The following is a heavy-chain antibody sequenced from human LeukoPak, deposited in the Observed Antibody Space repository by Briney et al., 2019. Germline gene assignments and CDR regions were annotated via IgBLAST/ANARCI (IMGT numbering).Heavy chain of an antibody. J-gene: IGHJ5*02. CDR1: GGSISRYY. Sequence: SETLCLTCTVSGGSISRYYLSWIRQPAGKGLEWIGRIYTSGSTNYNPSLKSRVTMSVDTSKNQFSLKLSSVTAADTAVYYCARGPGYCSSTSCWNNWFDPWGQGTLVTVSS. D-gene: IGHD2-2*01. V-gene: IGHV4-4*07. CDR3: ARGPGYCSSTSCWNNWFDP. CDR2: IYTSGST.